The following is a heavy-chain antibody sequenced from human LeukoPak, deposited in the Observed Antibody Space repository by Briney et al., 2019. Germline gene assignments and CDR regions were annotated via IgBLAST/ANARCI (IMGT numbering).Heavy chain of an antibody. D-gene: IGHD1-26*01. CDR3: ARGPSVGAHFDY. Sequence: SETLSLTCTVSGGSISSSTYYWGWIRQPPGKGLEWIGETYHTGGTDYNPSLKSRVTISLDKSKNQFSLRLSSVTAADTAVYYCARGPSVGAHFDYWGQGTLVTVSS. CDR2: TYHTGGT. CDR1: GGSISSSTYY. V-gene: IGHV4-39*07. J-gene: IGHJ4*02.